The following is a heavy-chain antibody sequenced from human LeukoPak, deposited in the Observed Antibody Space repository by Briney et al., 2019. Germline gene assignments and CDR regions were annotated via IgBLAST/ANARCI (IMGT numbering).Heavy chain of an antibody. J-gene: IGHJ4*02. CDR3: ARHSLGSSWYLVAY. CDR2: IYYGGTT. Sequence: PSETLSLTCTVSCDSISSYYWGWIRQPPGKGLEWIGFIYYGGTTNYNPSLESRVTISLDTSKNQFSLKLSSVTAADTAIYYCARHSLGSSWYLVAYWGQGTLVTVSS. V-gene: IGHV4-59*08. D-gene: IGHD6-13*01. CDR1: CDSISSYY.